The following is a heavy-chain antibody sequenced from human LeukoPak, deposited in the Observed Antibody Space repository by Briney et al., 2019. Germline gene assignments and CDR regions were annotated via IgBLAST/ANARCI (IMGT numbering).Heavy chain of an antibody. CDR2: INPSGGST. V-gene: IGHV1-46*01. Sequence: ASVKVSCKASGYTFTSYYIHWVRQAPGQGLEWMGIINPSGGSTSYAQKFQGRVTMTRDTSTRTVYMELSSLRSEDTAVYYCARDEEYYGSGSRKLFDPWGQGTLVTVSS. D-gene: IGHD3-10*01. J-gene: IGHJ5*02. CDR1: GYTFTSYY. CDR3: ARDEEYYGSGSRKLFDP.